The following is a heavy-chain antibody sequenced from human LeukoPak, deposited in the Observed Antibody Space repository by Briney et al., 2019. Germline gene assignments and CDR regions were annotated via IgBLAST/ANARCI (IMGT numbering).Heavy chain of an antibody. Sequence: PGGSLRLSCAASGFTFSSYEMNWVRQAPGKGLEWVSYISSSGSTIYYADSVKGRFTISRDNAKNSLYLQINSLRAEDTAVYYCARDSAIPRDYYYGMDVWGQGTTVTVSS. CDR3: ARDSAIPRDYYYGMDV. CDR1: GFTFSSYE. CDR2: ISSSGSTI. V-gene: IGHV3-48*03. J-gene: IGHJ6*02.